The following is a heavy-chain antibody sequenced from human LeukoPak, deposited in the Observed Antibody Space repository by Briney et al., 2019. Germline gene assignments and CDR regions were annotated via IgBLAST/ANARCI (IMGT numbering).Heavy chain of an antibody. CDR1: GFIFSSYG. CDR3: AEHLSLNYASGTGWT. D-gene: IGHD3-10*01. V-gene: IGHV4-39*01. CDR2: IHYSGST. J-gene: IGHJ5*02. Sequence: GTLRLSCTASGFIFSSYGMNWVRQPPGKGLEWIGSIHYSGSTYYNPSLKSRVTISLDTSKNQFSLKVTSVTAADTAIYYCAEHLSLNYASGTGWTWGQGTLVAVSS.